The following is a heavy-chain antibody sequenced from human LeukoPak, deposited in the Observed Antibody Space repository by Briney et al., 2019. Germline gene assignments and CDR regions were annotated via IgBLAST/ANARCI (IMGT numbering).Heavy chain of an antibody. J-gene: IGHJ4*02. CDR1: GGSISSGGYS. CDR3: ARXDYGDYVFDY. D-gene: IGHD4-17*01. CDR2: IYHSGST. Sequence: SETLSLTCAVSGGSISSGGYSWSWIRQPPGKGLEWIGYIYHSGSTYYNPSLKSRVTISVDRSKNQFSLKLSSVTAADTAVYXXARXDYGDYVFDYWGQGTLVTVSS. V-gene: IGHV4-30-2*01.